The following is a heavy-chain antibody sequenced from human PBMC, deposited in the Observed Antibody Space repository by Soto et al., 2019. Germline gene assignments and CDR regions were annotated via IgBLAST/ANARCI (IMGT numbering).Heavy chain of an antibody. CDR1: GGSISSYY. Sequence: SETLSLTCTVSGGSISSYYWSWIRQPPGKGLEWIGYIYYSGSTNYNPSLKSRVTISVDTSKNQFSLKLSSVTAADTAVYYCARGPWGSGWYVYFDYWGQGTLVTVSS. CDR2: IYYSGST. J-gene: IGHJ4*02. V-gene: IGHV4-59*01. D-gene: IGHD6-19*01. CDR3: ARGPWGSGWYVYFDY.